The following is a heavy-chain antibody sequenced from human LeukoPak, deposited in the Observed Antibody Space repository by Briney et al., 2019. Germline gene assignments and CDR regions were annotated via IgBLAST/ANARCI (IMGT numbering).Heavy chain of an antibody. CDR1: GCSFTSYW. Sequence: ESLQISCKGSGCSFTSYWIGWVRQMPGKGLEWMGIIYPGDSDTRYSPSFQGQVTISADKSISTAYLQWSSLQAAETAMYYCAKHGAPPPPSNAFDIWGQGTMVTVSS. J-gene: IGHJ3*02. V-gene: IGHV5-51*01. CDR2: IYPGDSDT. CDR3: AKHGAPPPPSNAFDI. D-gene: IGHD3-16*01.